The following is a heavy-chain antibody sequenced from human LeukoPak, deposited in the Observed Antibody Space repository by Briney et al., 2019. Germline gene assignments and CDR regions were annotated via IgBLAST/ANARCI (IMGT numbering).Heavy chain of an antibody. CDR1: GGSISSYY. CDR2: IYYSGST. D-gene: IGHD2-15*01. J-gene: IGHJ6*02. Sequence: SETLSLTCTVSGGSISSYYWSWIRQPPGKGLEWIGYIYYSGSTNYNPSLKSRVTISVDTSKNQFSLKLSSVTAADTAVYYCVRHQWYRRMTYYYYGMDVWGQGTTVTVSS. CDR3: VRHQWYRRMTYYYYGMDV. V-gene: IGHV4-59*08.